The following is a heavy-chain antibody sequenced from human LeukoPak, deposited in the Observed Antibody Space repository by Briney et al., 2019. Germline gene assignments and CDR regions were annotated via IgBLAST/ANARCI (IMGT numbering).Heavy chain of an antibody. CDR2: IIPIFGTA. CDR3: VRGREDIVVVPAATLGAMAL. J-gene: IGHJ4*02. Sequence: VKVSCKASGGTFSSYAISWVRQAPGQGLEWMGGIIPIFGTANYAQKFQGRVTITTDESTSTAYMELSSLRSEDTAVYYCVRGREDIVVVPAATLGAMALWGQGTLVAVSS. D-gene: IGHD2-2*01. CDR1: GGTFSSYA. V-gene: IGHV1-69*13.